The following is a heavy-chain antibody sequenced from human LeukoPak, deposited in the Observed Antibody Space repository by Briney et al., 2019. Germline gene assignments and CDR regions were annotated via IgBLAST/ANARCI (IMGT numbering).Heavy chain of an antibody. CDR1: GDSVSSGSYY. V-gene: IGHV4-61*01. D-gene: IGHD3-10*01. J-gene: IGHJ4*02. Sequence: SETLSLTCTVSGDSVSSGSYYWNWIRQPPGKGLEWIGYIYYSGNTNYNPSLKSRVTISVDTSKNQFSLELSSVTAADTAVYYCARAFHYYGSGNYLRYWGQGTLVTVSS. CDR3: ARAFHYYGSGNYLRY. CDR2: IYYSGNT.